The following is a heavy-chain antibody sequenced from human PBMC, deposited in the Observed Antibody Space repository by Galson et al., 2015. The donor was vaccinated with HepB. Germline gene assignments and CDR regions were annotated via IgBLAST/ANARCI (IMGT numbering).Heavy chain of an antibody. CDR3: ARADWNYGYY. Sequence: SVKVSCKASGYSFSGYYIHWVRQAPGQGLEWMGWINPHSDGTDYAQKFQGRVTMTSDTSISTAYMELSDLRSGDTAVYYCARADWNYGYYWGRGTLVTVSS. D-gene: IGHD1-7*01. J-gene: IGHJ4*02. V-gene: IGHV1-2*02. CDR1: GYSFSGYY. CDR2: INPHSDGT.